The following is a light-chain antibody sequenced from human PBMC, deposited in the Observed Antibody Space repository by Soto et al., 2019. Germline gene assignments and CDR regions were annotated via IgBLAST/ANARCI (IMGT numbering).Light chain of an antibody. CDR3: AAWDDSLNGHWV. J-gene: IGLJ3*02. CDR2: SNN. Sequence: QSVLTQPPSASGTPGQRVTISCSGSSSHIVTNTVNWYQQLPGTAPKLLIYSNNQRPSGVPDRFSGSKSGTSASLAISGLQSEDEADYYCAAWDDSLNGHWVFGGGTKLTVL. V-gene: IGLV1-44*01. CDR1: SSHIVTNT.